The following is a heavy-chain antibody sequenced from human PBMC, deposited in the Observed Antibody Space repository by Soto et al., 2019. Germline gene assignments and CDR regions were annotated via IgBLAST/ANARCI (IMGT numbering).Heavy chain of an antibody. CDR2: ISRSGSGSP. J-gene: IGHJ4*02. D-gene: IGHD2-21*01. CDR3: ARCRYFDGGDYWVANLAFDY. CDR1: GFTFNNYV. Sequence: EVQLLESGGGLLQPGGSLRLSCAASGFTFNNYVMNWVRQAPGKGLEWVSSISRSGSGSPYYSDSVKGRFTISRDKSKNTLSLQMNNLRAEDTAVYFCARCRYFDGGDYWVANLAFDYWGQGTLVTVSS. V-gene: IGHV3-23*01.